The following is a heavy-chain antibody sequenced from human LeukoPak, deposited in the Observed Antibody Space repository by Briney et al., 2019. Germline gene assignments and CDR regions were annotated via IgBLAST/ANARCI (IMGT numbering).Heavy chain of an antibody. J-gene: IGHJ5*02. Sequence: ASVKVSCKVSGYNLSELSMHWVRQAPGKGLEWMGGFDPEDGKTINAQKFQGRLTMTEDTSTDTAYMELSSLRSEDTAVYYCTTVRFEVDSSGYYHNYFDPWGQGTLVTVSS. V-gene: IGHV1-24*01. CDR3: TTVRFEVDSSGYYHNYFDP. D-gene: IGHD3-22*01. CDR1: GYNLSELS. CDR2: FDPEDGKT.